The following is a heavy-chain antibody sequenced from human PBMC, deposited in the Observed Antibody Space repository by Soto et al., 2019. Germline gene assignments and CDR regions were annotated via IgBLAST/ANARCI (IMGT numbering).Heavy chain of an antibody. V-gene: IGHV1-18*01. CDR3: ARDGEGFDY. CDR1: GYTFSNSD. J-gene: IGHJ4*02. D-gene: IGHD3-10*01. CDR2: ISTYNGDT. Sequence: QVQLVQSGAEFKKPGASVKVSCKTSGYTFSNSDINWVRQAPGQGLEWMGSISTYNGDTNYAQKVQGRVTMTTDTSTTTAYMELKSLKSADTAVYYCARDGEGFDYWGQGTLVTVSS.